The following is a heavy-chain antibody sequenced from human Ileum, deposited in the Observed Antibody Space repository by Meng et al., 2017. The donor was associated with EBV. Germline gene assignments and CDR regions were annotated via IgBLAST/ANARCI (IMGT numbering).Heavy chain of an antibody. Sequence: VQLKKSGPGLGKPSGTLSLACAVSGGSISSSTWWSWVRQPPGKGLEWIGEIYHSGSTNYNPSLKSRVTISVDKSKNQFSLNLSSVTAADTAVYYCARVGQWLPIDYWGQGTLVTVSS. J-gene: IGHJ4*02. V-gene: IGHV4-4*02. CDR3: ARVGQWLPIDY. D-gene: IGHD6-19*01. CDR2: IYHSGST. CDR1: GGSISSSTW.